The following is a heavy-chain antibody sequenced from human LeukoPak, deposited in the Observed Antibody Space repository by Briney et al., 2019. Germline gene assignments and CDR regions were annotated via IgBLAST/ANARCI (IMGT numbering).Heavy chain of an antibody. Sequence: NPSETLSLTCTVSGGSISSGSYYWSWIRQPAGKGLEWIGRIYTSGSTNYNPSLKSRVTISVDTSKNQFSLKLSSLTAADTAVYYCARLRRSRLAEFDYWGQGTLVTVSS. CDR1: GGSISSGSYY. CDR2: IYTSGST. V-gene: IGHV4-61*02. J-gene: IGHJ4*02. D-gene: IGHD3-3*02. CDR3: ARLRRSRLAEFDY.